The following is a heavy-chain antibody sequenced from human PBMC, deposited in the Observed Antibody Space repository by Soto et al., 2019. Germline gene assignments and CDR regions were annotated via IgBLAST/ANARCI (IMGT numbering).Heavy chain of an antibody. CDR1: GYTFTSYA. V-gene: IGHV1-3*01. J-gene: IGHJ4*02. D-gene: IGHD6-19*01. Sequence: ASVKVSCKASGYTFTSYAMHWVRQAPGQRLEWMGWINAGNGNTKYSQKFQGRVTITRDTSASTAYMELSSLRSEDTAVYYCAARGSGWHYFDYWGKGTLVTVSS. CDR3: AARGSGWHYFDY. CDR2: INAGNGNT.